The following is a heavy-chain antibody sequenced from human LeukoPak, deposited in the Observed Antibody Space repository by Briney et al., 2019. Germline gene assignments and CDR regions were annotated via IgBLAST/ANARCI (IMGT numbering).Heavy chain of an antibody. Sequence: GGSLRLSCAASGFTFSSAWMHWVRQTPGKGLVWVSRINSDGSSTNYADSVKGRFTISRDNAKNMVNLQMNSLRAEDTAIYYCTRDYSYTMAVWGQGTTVTVSS. V-gene: IGHV3-74*01. J-gene: IGHJ6*02. CDR3: TRDYSYTMAV. CDR2: INSDGSST. CDR1: GFTFSSAW. D-gene: IGHD2-21*01.